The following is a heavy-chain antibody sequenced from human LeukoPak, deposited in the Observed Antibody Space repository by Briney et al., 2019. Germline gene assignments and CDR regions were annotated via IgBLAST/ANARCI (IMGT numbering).Heavy chain of an antibody. CDR1: GFTFSSYA. CDR2: LSYDGTSK. D-gene: IGHD3-10*01. V-gene: IGHV3-30-3*01. Sequence: GGSLRLSCAASGFTFSSYAMRWVRQAPGKGLEWVAALSYDGTSKYYADSVKGRFTISRDNSKNTLYLQMNSLRAEDTAVYYCAAGEFFDYWGQGTLVTVSS. J-gene: IGHJ4*02. CDR3: AAGEFFDY.